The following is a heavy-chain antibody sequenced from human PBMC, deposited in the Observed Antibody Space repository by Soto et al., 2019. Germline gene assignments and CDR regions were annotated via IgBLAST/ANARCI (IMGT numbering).Heavy chain of an antibody. Sequence: GASVKVSCKASGYTFISYYMHWVRQAPGQGLEWMGIINPIGGFTRYAQKFQGRVSMTRDTSTSTVYMEVSSLRSEGTAVYFCARGPNGGNIYYFDYWGQGTLVTVSS. V-gene: IGHV1-46*01. CDR1: GYTFISYY. CDR2: INPIGGFT. J-gene: IGHJ4*02. CDR3: ARGPNGGNIYYFDY. D-gene: IGHD2-15*01.